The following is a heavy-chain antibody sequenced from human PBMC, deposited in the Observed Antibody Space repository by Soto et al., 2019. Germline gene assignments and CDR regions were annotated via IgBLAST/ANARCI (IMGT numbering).Heavy chain of an antibody. D-gene: IGHD2-21*01. CDR2: IIPIFGTA. J-gene: IGHJ4*02. V-gene: IGHV1-69*13. CDR3: AREHGGDGYNYYDY. Sequence: GASVKVSCKASGGTFSSYAISWVRQAPGQGLEWMGGIIPIFGTANYAQKLQGRVTITADESTSTAYMELSSLRSEDTAVYYCAREHGGDGYNYYDYWGQGTLVTVSS. CDR1: GGTFSSYA.